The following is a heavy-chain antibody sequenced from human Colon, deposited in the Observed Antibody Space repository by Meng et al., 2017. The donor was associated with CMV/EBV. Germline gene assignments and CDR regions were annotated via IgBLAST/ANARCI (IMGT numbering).Heavy chain of an antibody. J-gene: IGHJ6*02. CDR1: GGSITAYY. V-gene: IGHV4-59*01. D-gene: IGHD2-15*01. CDR3: AREGRRGTEIHPYYHYYGMDV. Sequence: GSLRLSCTVSGGSITAYYWSWIRQSPGKGLEWIGFIYDSGSTNYNPSLNSRVTISLDSSKNQFSLKLTSVTAADTAVYYCAREGRRGTEIHPYYHYYGMDVWGQGTTVTVSS. CDR2: IYDSGST.